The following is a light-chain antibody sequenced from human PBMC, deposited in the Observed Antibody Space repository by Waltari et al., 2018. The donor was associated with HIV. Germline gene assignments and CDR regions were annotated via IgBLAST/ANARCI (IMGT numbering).Light chain of an antibody. Sequence: SYDLTQTPSVSVSPGQTARINCSRGSLPKRYSSWYRQKAGQAPVLLIYKDMERPSGIPERISGSESGTGVTLTISGVQAGDEGDYFCQSTDFDGTWVFGGGTKLTVL. CDR2: KDM. V-gene: IGLV3-25*03. CDR3: QSTDFDGTWV. CDR1: SLPKRY. J-gene: IGLJ3*02.